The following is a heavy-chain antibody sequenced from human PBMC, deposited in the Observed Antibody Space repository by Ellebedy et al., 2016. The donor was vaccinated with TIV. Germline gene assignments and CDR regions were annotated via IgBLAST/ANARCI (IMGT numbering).Heavy chain of an antibody. CDR3: VRQEYVGSYFYFDY. D-gene: IGHD1-26*01. CDR2: IGSSPKSL. Sequence: GESLKISXAASGFTLTEYYISWIRQTPGEGLEWVSYIGSSPKSLSMSYGDTVRGRFTISRDNAKNSVYLQMNSLRVDDTAVYYCVRQEYVGSYFYFDYWGQGTLVAVSS. CDR1: GFTLTEYY. V-gene: IGHV3-11*01. J-gene: IGHJ4*02.